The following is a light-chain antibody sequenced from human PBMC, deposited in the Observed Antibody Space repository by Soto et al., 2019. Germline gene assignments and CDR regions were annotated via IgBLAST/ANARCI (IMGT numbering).Light chain of an antibody. Sequence: DIQMTQSPSSLSASVGDRVTITCRASQRISAYLNWYQQKPGEAPKLLIFDVSVLESGVPSRFSGSGSETGFPLSIPRLQPDHFSTYLCLQTYRPPLTFRPGTTVDFK. J-gene: IGKJ3*01. V-gene: IGKV1-39*01. CDR1: QRISAY. CDR2: DVS. CDR3: LQTYRPPLT.